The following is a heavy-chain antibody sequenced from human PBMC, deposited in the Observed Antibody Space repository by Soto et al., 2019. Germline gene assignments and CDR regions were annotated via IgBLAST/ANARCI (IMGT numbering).Heavy chain of an antibody. Sequence: PGGALRLSCAASGFTFSDYYMSWIRQAPGKGLEWVSYISSSGSTIYYADSVKGRFTISRDNAKNSLYLQMNSLRAEDTAVYYCARTSRSIAAAGTFDPWGQGTLVPVSS. J-gene: IGHJ5*02. D-gene: IGHD6-13*01. V-gene: IGHV3-11*01. CDR1: GFTFSDYY. CDR2: ISSSGSTI. CDR3: ARTSRSIAAAGTFDP.